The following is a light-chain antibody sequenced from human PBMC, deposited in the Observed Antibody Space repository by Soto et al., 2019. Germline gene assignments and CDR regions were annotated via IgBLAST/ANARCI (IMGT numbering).Light chain of an antibody. Sequence: QSALPQPPSASGSPGQSVTISCTGTSSDVGGYKYVSWYQHHPGKAPKVVIYEVTKRPSGVPDRFSGSQSGNTASLTVSGLQAEDEADYYCSSYGGTNNVVFGGGTKLTVL. J-gene: IGLJ2*01. CDR3: SSYGGTNNVV. V-gene: IGLV2-8*01. CDR1: SSDVGGYKY. CDR2: EVT.